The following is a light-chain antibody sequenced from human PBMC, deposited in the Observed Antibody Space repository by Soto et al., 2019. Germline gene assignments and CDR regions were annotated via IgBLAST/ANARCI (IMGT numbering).Light chain of an antibody. CDR3: QQLNSYPLT. Sequence: DIQLTQSPSFLSASVGDRVTITCRASQGISSNLAWYQQKPGKAPKLLIYAASTLQSGVPSRFSGSGSGTEFTLTMNSLQPEDLATYHCQQLNSYPLTFGGGTKMDIK. V-gene: IGKV1-9*01. CDR1: QGISSN. J-gene: IGKJ4*01. CDR2: AAS.